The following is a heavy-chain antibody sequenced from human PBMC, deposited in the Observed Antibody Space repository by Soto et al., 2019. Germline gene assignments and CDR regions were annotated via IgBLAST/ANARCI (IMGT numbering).Heavy chain of an antibody. D-gene: IGHD3-3*01. CDR3: ARDNAPRSYYDFWSGYTNWFDP. CDR2: IYYSGST. Sequence: SETLSLTCTVSGGSMSSYDWSWIRQPPGKGLEWIGYIYYSGSTNYNPSLKSRVTISVDTSKNQFSLKLSSVTAADTAVYYCARDNAPRSYYDFWSGYTNWFDPWGQGTLVTVS. V-gene: IGHV4-59*01. CDR1: GGSMSSYD. J-gene: IGHJ5*02.